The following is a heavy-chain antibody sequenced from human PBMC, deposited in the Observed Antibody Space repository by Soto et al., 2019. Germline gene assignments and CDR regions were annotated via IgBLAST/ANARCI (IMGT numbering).Heavy chain of an antibody. CDR3: ARLNNRNYPGHFDC. J-gene: IGHJ4*02. Sequence: PSETLSLTCTVSGGSISSYYWSWIRQPPGKGLEWIGHIYYSGSTNYHPSLKSRVTISVGTSQFQFAQKLSSVSAADPAVYCCARLNNRNYPGHFDCWGQGTPVTGSS. D-gene: IGHD1-7*01. V-gene: IGHV4-59*08. CDR2: IYYSGST. CDR1: GGSISSYY.